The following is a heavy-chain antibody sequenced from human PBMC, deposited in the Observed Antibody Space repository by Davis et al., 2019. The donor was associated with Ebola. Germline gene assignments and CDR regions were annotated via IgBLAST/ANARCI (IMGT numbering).Heavy chain of an antibody. D-gene: IGHD4-17*01. J-gene: IGHJ3*02. CDR3: ARAGAVTVAFDI. CDR2: IYSGAST. Sequence: GESLKISCAASGFTVSSNYMSWVRQAPGKGLEWVSVIYSGASTYYADSVKGRFTISRHNSKNTLYLQMNSLRAEDTAVYYCARAGAVTVAFDIWGQGTMVTVSS. V-gene: IGHV3-53*04. CDR1: GFTVSSNY.